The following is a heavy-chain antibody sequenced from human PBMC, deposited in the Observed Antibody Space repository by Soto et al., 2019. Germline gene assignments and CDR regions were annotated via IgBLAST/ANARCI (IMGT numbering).Heavy chain of an antibody. CDR2: IRNKANSYAT. CDR3: GRVPLGAGAAAPRCWFDP. D-gene: IGHD1-26*01. J-gene: IGHJ5*02. CDR1: RFTFSDHY. Sequence: VGSLRLSCAASRFTFSDHYMDWVRQAPGKGPEWVGRIRNKANSYATEYAASVKGRFTISRDDSKNSLYLQMNSLRTEDTAVYYCGRVPLGAGAAAPRCWFDPWGQGTLVTVS. V-gene: IGHV3-72*01.